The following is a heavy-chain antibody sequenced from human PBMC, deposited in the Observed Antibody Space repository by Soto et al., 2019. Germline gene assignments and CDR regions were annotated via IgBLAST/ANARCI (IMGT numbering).Heavy chain of an antibody. D-gene: IGHD6-6*01. J-gene: IGHJ2*01. CDR3: VSQDYNSSTDASFLVNGYFDL. V-gene: IGHV4-4*02. Sequence: QMQLQESGPGLVKPSGTLSLTCGVSGGSISSSKWWTWVRQPPGKGPEWIGEMYHSGSTNYNPSLKSRVTISVDTSKNQFSLTLSSVTAADTAVYYCVSQDYNSSTDASFLVNGYFDLWGRGILVTVSS. CDR1: GGSISSSKW. CDR2: MYHSGST.